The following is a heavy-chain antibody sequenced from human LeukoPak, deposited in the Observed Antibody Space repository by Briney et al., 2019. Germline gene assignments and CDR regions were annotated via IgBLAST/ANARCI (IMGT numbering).Heavy chain of an antibody. CDR3: ARDTPVVAATSAAPWFDP. Sequence: GGSLRLSCAASGFTFSSYSMNWVRQAPGKGLEWVSSISSSSSYIYYADSVKGRFTISRDNAKNSLYLQMNSLRAEDTAVYYCARDTPVVAATSAAPWFDPWGQGTLVTVSS. CDR1: GFTFSSYS. D-gene: IGHD2-15*01. J-gene: IGHJ5*02. CDR2: ISSSSSYI. V-gene: IGHV3-21*01.